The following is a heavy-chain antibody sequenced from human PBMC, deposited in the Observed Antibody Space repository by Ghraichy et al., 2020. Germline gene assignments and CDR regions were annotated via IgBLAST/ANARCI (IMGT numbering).Heavy chain of an antibody. CDR3: AIEEERRGRPSGRFDF. J-gene: IGHJ4*02. CDR1: GFTFSTYE. CDR2: ISGSSNSI. D-gene: IGHD3-3*01. V-gene: IGHV3-48*02. Sequence: GGSLRLSCAASGFTFSTYEMHWVRQVPGKGLEWLSDISGSSNSIHYADSVKGRFTISRDNARHLLYLQMNSLRDEDTAVYYCAIEEERRGRPSGRFDFWGQGTLVTVSS.